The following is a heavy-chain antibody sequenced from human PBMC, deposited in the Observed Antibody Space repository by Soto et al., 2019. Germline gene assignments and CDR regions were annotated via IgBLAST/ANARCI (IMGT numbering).Heavy chain of an antibody. D-gene: IGHD2-21*02. J-gene: IGHJ4*02. Sequence: PGGSLRLSCAASGFTFSSYGMHWVRQAPGKGLEWVAVIWYDGSDTYYADSVKGRLTISRDNSKNTLYLQMNSLRADDTAVYYCARDQGDGWGQGAMVTVYS. V-gene: IGHV3-33*01. CDR2: IWYDGSDT. CDR1: GFTFSSYG. CDR3: ARDQGDG.